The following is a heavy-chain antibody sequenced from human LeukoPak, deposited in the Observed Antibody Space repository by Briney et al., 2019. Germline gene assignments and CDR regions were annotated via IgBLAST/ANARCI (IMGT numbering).Heavy chain of an antibody. CDR2: ISAYNGNT. D-gene: IGHD3-22*01. J-gene: IGHJ6*02. Sequence: ASVKVSCKASGYTFTSYGISWVRQAPGQGLEWMGWISAYNGNTNYAQKLQGRVTMTTDTSTSTAYMELRSLRSDDTAVYYCAGYDDSSGYAHRENYYYYYGMDVWGQGTTVTVSS. CDR3: AGYDDSSGYAHRENYYYYYGMDV. V-gene: IGHV1-18*01. CDR1: GYTFTSYG.